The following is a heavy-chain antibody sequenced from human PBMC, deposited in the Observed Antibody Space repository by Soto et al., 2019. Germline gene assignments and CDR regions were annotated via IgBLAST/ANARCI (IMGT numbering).Heavy chain of an antibody. D-gene: IGHD4-17*01. CDR3: AKDSSMYHDYGGTFDY. Sequence: SLRLSCAASGLTFDDYAMHWVRQAPGKGLEWVSGISWNSGSIGYADSVKGRFTISRDNAKNSLYLQMNSLRAEDTALYYCAKDSSMYHDYGGTFDYWGQGTLVTVSS. CDR2: ISWNSGSI. J-gene: IGHJ4*02. CDR1: GLTFDDYA. V-gene: IGHV3-9*01.